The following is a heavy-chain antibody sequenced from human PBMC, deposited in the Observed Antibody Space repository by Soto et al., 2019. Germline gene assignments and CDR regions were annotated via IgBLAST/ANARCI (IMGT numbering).Heavy chain of an antibody. J-gene: IGHJ6*02. Sequence: GGSLRLSCVTSGFTFSTYGMHWVRQAPGKGPEWVAVVSYEGANKYYGDSVKGRFTISRDNSKNTLYLQMNRLSVEDTAVYFCAKDLGYTSSWHGNIHYKGMDVWGPGITVTVFS. CDR3: AKDLGYTSSWHGNIHYKGMDV. CDR1: GFTFSTYG. D-gene: IGHD6-13*01. CDR2: VSYEGANK. V-gene: IGHV3-30*18.